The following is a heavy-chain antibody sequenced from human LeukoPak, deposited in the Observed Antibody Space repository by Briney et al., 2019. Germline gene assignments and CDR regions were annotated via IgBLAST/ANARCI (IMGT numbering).Heavy chain of an antibody. D-gene: IGHD4-23*01. Sequence: ASVKVSCKASGYTFTSYGISWVRQAPGQGLEWMGWISAYNGNTNYAQKLQGRVTMTTDTSTSTAYMELRSLRSDDTAVYYCAKLTGIGDYGGNSGFDYWGQGTLSPSPQ. CDR3: AKLTGIGDYGGNSGFDY. J-gene: IGHJ4*02. CDR2: ISAYNGNT. V-gene: IGHV1-18*01. CDR1: GYTFTSYG.